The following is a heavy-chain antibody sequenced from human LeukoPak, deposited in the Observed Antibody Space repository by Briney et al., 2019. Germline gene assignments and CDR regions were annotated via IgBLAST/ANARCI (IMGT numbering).Heavy chain of an antibody. V-gene: IGHV4-39*01. CDR3: ARIFKEESSSGCPLTPASGGVDY. CDR2: IYYSGST. Sequence: SGTLSLTCTVSGGSISSSSYYWGCSRQPPGRGVERIGSIYYSGSTFYNPSLKSRVTLSLYTSKHQFALKLSDVIAATTAVYYCARIFKEESSSGCPLTPASGGVDYWGQGTLVSVSS. CDR1: GGSISSSSYY. J-gene: IGHJ4*02. D-gene: IGHD6-19*01.